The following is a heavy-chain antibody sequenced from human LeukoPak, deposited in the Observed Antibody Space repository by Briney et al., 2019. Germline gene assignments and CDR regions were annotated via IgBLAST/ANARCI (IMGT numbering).Heavy chain of an antibody. J-gene: IGHJ5*02. CDR2: IHTSGGT. CDR3: ARLVYSLDGSGYNWFDP. D-gene: IGHD2-15*01. V-gene: IGHV4-4*09. CDR1: GGAISSNY. Sequence: SETLSLTCAVSGGAISSNYRSWIRQPPGKGLEWIGYIHTSGGTNYIPSLKSRVTISVDTSKNQFSLKLSSVTAADTAVYYCARLVYSLDGSGYNWFDPWGQGTLVTVSS.